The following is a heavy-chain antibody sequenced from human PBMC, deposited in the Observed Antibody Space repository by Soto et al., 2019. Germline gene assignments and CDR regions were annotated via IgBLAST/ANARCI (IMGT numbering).Heavy chain of an antibody. J-gene: IGHJ1*01. Sequence: GGSLRLSCAASGFTFSSYAMSWVRQAPGRGLEWVSAISGSGGSTYYADSVKGRFTISRDNSKNTLYLQMNGLRAEDTAVYYCAKIKGRSLASNEYFQHWGQGTLVTVSS. CDR1: GFTFSSYA. D-gene: IGHD6-13*01. CDR2: ISGSGGST. V-gene: IGHV3-23*01. CDR3: AKIKGRSLASNEYFQH.